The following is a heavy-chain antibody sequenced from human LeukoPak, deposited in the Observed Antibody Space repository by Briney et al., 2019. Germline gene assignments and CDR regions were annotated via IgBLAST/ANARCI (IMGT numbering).Heavy chain of an antibody. CDR1: GGSISSYY. Sequence: SETLSLTCTVSGGSISSYYWSWIRQPPGKGLEWIGYIYYSGSTNYNPSLKSRVTISVDTSKNQFSLKLSSVTAADTAVYYCASSYYDFWSGYYAELNFDYWGQGTLVTVSS. J-gene: IGHJ4*02. D-gene: IGHD3-3*01. CDR3: ASSYYDFWSGYYAELNFDY. V-gene: IGHV4-59*01. CDR2: IYYSGST.